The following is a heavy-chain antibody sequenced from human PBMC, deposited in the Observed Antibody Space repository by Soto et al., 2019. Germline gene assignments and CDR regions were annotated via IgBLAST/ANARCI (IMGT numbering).Heavy chain of an antibody. Sequence: EVQLVESGGGLVQPGGSLRLSCAASGFTFSSYEMNWVRQAPGKGLEWVSYISSSGSTIYYADSVKGRFTISRDNAKNSLYLQMNSLRAEDTAVYYCARGPGLFNCGGDCRTLDYWGQGTLVTVSS. V-gene: IGHV3-48*03. J-gene: IGHJ4*02. CDR1: GFTFSSYE. CDR3: ARGPGLFNCGGDCRTLDY. CDR2: ISSSGSTI. D-gene: IGHD2-21*02.